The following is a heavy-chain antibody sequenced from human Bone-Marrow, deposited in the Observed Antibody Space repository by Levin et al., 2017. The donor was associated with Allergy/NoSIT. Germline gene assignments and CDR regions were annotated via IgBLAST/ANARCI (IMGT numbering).Heavy chain of an antibody. CDR3: AKGSSISSGSLGTDPN. V-gene: IGHV3-23*01. Sequence: GGSLRLSCAASGFTFSNFAMSWVRQAPGKGLEWVSTIRDNSGRTYYADSVKGRFTISRDNSKNTLYLQMNSLTAEDTAIYYCAKGSSISSGSLGTDPNWGQGTLVTVSS. J-gene: IGHJ4*02. CDR2: IRDNSGRT. D-gene: IGHD6-19*01. CDR1: GFTFSNFA.